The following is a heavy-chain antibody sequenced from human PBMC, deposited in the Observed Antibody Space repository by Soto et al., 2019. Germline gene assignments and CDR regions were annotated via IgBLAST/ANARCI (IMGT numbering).Heavy chain of an antibody. CDR3: ARERSSYASTGRGPSGPNDNWFDP. V-gene: IGHV4-31*03. J-gene: IGHJ5*02. Sequence: SETLSLTCTVSGGSISSGGYYWSWIRQHPGKGLEWIGYIYYSGSTYYNPSLKSRVTISVDTSKNQFSLKLSSVTAADTAVYYCARERSSYASTGRGPSGPNDNWFDPWGQGTLVTVSS. D-gene: IGHD2-2*01. CDR1: GGSISSGGYY. CDR2: IYYSGST.